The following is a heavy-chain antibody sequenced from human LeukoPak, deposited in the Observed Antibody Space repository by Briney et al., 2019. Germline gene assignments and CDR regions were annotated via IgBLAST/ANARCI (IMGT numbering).Heavy chain of an antibody. J-gene: IGHJ4*02. Sequence: ASVKVSCKASGYTFGGYYMHWVRQAPGQGLEWMGWINPNSGGTDYAQKFQGRVTMTRDTSISTAYMELSRLRSDDTAVYYCASGDRVTMLRGGNIGYFDNWGQGTLVTVSS. D-gene: IGHD3-10*01. CDR3: ASGDRVTMLRGGNIGYFDN. CDR2: INPNSGGT. CDR1: GYTFGGYY. V-gene: IGHV1-2*02.